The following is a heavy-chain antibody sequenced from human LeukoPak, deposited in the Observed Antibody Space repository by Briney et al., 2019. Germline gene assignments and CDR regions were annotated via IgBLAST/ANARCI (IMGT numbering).Heavy chain of an antibody. J-gene: IGHJ5*02. CDR3: AKGAPYYDILTGYYPLDP. CDR2: ISGSGGST. V-gene: IGHV3-23*01. CDR1: GFTFSSYA. Sequence: GGSLRLSCAASGFTFSSYAMSWVRQAPGKGLEWVSAISGSGGSTYYADSVKGRFTISRDNSKNTLYLQMNSLRAEDTAVYYCAKGAPYYDILTGYYPLDPWGQGTLVTASS. D-gene: IGHD3-9*01.